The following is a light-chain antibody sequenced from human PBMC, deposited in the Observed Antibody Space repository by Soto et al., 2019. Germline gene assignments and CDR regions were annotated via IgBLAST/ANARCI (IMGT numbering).Light chain of an antibody. Sequence: EIVLTQSPGTLSLSPGERATLSCRASQSLSSNYLAWYQQKPGQAPRLLIYGASNRATGIPDRFSGSGSGTDFTLTISRLEPEDFAVFYCHQCDSSPWKFGQGTKV. CDR1: QSLSSNY. CDR3: HQCDSSPWK. V-gene: IGKV3-20*01. J-gene: IGKJ1*01. CDR2: GAS.